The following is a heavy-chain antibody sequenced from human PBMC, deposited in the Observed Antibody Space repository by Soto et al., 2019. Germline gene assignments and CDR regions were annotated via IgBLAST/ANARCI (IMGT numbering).Heavy chain of an antibody. Sequence: SVKVSCKASGGTFSSYAISWVRQAPGQGLEWMGGIIPIFGTANYAQKFQGRVTITADESTSTAYMELSSLRSEDTAVYYCARGYRDSSGYPFATCDYWGQGTLVTLSS. V-gene: IGHV1-69*13. J-gene: IGHJ4*02. CDR2: IIPIFGTA. CDR1: GGTFSSYA. D-gene: IGHD3-22*01. CDR3: ARGYRDSSGYPFATCDY.